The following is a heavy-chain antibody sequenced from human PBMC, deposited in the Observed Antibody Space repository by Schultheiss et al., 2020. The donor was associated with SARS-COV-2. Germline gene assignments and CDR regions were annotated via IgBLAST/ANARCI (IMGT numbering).Heavy chain of an antibody. D-gene: IGHD6-13*01. Sequence: GGSLRLSCVGSGFTFSKYSLSWVRQTPGKGLEWVSSIDGSGGRTYYADSVKGRFTISRDNARNTLYLEMNSLRAEDTAVYYCARVTASGYSSSWPDYWGQGTLVTVSS. CDR3: ARVTASGYSSSWPDY. V-gene: IGHV3-23*01. CDR2: IDGSGGRT. CDR1: GFTFSKYS. J-gene: IGHJ4*02.